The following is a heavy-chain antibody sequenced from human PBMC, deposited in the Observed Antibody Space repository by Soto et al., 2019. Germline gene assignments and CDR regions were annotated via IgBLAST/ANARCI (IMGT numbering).Heavy chain of an antibody. CDR3: VRDSARTFDY. J-gene: IGHJ4*01. D-gene: IGHD3-10*01. CDR2: ISNDDNSA. CDR1: GFRFSAYW. Sequence: EVHLVESGGGLVRPGGSLRLSCAASGFRFSAYWIHWVRQVPGKGLAWVSHISNDDNSATYADSVKGRFTISRDDAKNTVYLQMNSLRADDKAVYYCVRDSARTFDYWGRGTLVTVSS. V-gene: IGHV3-74*01.